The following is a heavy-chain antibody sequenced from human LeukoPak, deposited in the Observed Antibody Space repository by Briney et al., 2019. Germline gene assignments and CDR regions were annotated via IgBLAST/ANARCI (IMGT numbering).Heavy chain of an antibody. D-gene: IGHD5-24*01. CDR1: GYSISSGYY. Sequence: SETLSLTCTVSGYSISSGYYWGWIRQPPGKGLEWIGSIYHSGNTYYNPSLKSRVTLSIDTSKNQFSLKLSSVTAADTAVYYCARLYLPATRFDYWGQGTLVTVSS. CDR3: ARLYLPATRFDY. J-gene: IGHJ4*02. V-gene: IGHV4-38-2*02. CDR2: IYHSGNT.